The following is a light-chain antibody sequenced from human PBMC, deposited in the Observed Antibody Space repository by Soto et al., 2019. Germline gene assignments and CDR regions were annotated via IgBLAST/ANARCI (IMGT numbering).Light chain of an antibody. CDR3: QKYSSVPV. CDR2: AAS. Sequence: DIQMTQSPTSLSASVGDRVTITCRASHGIRNFVAWYQQKPGKAPKLLIYAASTLQSGVPSRFSGSGSGTDFTLTINRLQPEDVATYSCQKYSSVPVFGPGTKVEIK. CDR1: HGIRNF. V-gene: IGKV1-27*01. J-gene: IGKJ3*01.